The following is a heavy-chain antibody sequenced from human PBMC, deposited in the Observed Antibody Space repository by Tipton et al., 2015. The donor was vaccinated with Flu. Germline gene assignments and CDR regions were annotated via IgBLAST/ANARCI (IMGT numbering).Heavy chain of an antibody. CDR3: ARGPEQWLVNPHYFDY. CDR1: GGSITSYY. J-gene: IGHJ4*02. D-gene: IGHD6-19*01. V-gene: IGHV4-59*08. Sequence: TLSLTCTVSGGSITSYYWSWIRQPPGKGLEWIGYIHYSGSTNYNPSLKSRVTISVDTSKNQFSLKLSSVTAADTAVYYCARGPEQWLVNPHYFDYWGQGTLVTVSP. CDR2: IHYSGST.